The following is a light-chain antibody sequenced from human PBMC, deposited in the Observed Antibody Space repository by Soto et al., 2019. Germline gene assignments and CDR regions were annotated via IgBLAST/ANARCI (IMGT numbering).Light chain of an antibody. J-gene: IGKJ3*01. CDR1: QSVSSSY. V-gene: IGKV3-20*01. CDR2: GSS. CDR3: QQYGSSLFT. Sequence: EIVLTQSPGTLSLSPGERATLSSRASQSVSSSYLAWYQQKPGQAPSLLIYGSSSRATGIPDRFSGSGSGTDFTFTISILEPEDFAVYYCQQYGSSLFTFGPGTKVDIK.